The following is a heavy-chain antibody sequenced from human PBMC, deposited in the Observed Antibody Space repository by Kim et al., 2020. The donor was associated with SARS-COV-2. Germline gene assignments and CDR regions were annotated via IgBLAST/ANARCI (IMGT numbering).Heavy chain of an antibody. CDR3: AKDRSFGELSTPPYFDY. D-gene: IGHD3-10*01. Sequence: GGSLRLSCAASGFTFSSYGMHWVRQAPGKGLEWVAVISYDGSNKYYADSVKGRFTISRDNSKNTLYLQMNSLRAEDTAVYYCAKDRSFGELSTPPYFDY. V-gene: IGHV3-30*18. CDR2: ISYDGSNK. J-gene: IGHJ4*01. CDR1: GFTFSSYG.